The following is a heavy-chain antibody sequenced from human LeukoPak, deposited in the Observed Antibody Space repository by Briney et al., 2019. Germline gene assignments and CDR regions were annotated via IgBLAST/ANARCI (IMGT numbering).Heavy chain of an antibody. CDR2: ISAYNGNT. D-gene: IGHD3-10*02. V-gene: IGHV1-18*01. CDR1: GYTFTSYG. CDR3: ATLFGEQSYYFDY. J-gene: IGHJ4*02. Sequence: ASVKVSCKASGYTFTSYGISWVRQAPGQGLEWMGWISAYNGNTNYAQKLQGRVTMTEDTSTDTAYMELSSLRSEDTAVYYCATLFGEQSYYFDYWGQGTLVTVSS.